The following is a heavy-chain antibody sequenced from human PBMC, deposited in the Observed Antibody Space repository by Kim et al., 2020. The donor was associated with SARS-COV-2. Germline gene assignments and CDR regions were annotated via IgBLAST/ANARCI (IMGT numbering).Heavy chain of an antibody. CDR1: GFSVGSYW. CDR2: INEDGRMT. D-gene: IGHD3-3*01. J-gene: IGHJ4*02. V-gene: IGHV3-74*01. CDR3: SRDTFGPEDF. Sequence: GGSLRLSCAASGFSVGSYWMHWVRQGPGKGLDWVARINEDGRMTTHAGSVKGRFIISKDSAKNTLILQMKSLRPEDTAVYFCSRDTFGPEDFWGQGTLVTVSS.